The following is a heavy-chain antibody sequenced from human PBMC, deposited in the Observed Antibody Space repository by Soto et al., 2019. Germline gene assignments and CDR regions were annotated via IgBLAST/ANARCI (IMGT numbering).Heavy chain of an antibody. CDR1: GYSFTSYW. V-gene: IGHV5-51*01. CDR3: ARTSAAGKYYYGMDV. D-gene: IGHD6-13*01. CDR2: IYPGDSDT. J-gene: IGHJ6*02. Sequence: PGESLKISCKGSGYSFTSYWIGWVRQMPGKGLEWMGIIYPGDSDTRYSPLFQGQVTISADKSISTAYLQWSSLKASDTAMYYCARTSAAGKYYYGMDVWGQGTTVTVSS.